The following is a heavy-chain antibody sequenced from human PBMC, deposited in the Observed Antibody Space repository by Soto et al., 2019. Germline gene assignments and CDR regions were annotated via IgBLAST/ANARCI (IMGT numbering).Heavy chain of an antibody. Sequence: QVQLVESGGGVVQPGRSLRLSCAASGFIFNSYGMHWIRQAPGKGLEWVAVISYDGSNIFYADSVKGRFTISRDNTNYTLYLQMNSLRGDDPAVYYCARGVRGVATIAIGFYLDYWGQGTLVTTSS. CDR3: ARGVRGVATIAIGFYLDY. V-gene: IGHV3-30*03. D-gene: IGHD5-12*01. CDR1: GFIFNSYG. J-gene: IGHJ4*02. CDR2: ISYDGSNI.